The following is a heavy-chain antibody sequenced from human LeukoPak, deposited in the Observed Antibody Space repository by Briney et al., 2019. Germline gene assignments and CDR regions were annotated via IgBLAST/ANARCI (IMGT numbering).Heavy chain of an antibody. Sequence: ASVKVSCKASGYIFTDYYMHWVRQAPAQGLAWMGWINPNSGGTNYAQKFQGRVTMTRDTSISTAYMELSRLRSDDTAVYYCARSRYFDWLLYPVFGYWGQGTLVTVSS. J-gene: IGHJ4*02. CDR1: GYIFTDYY. CDR3: ARSRYFDWLLYPVFGY. D-gene: IGHD3-9*01. V-gene: IGHV1-2*02. CDR2: INPNSGGT.